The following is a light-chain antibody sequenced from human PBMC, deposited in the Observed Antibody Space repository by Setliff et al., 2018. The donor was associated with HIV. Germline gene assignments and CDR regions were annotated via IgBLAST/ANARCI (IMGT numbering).Light chain of an antibody. V-gene: IGLV2-11*01. J-gene: IGLJ1*01. CDR3: CSYAGSYTYI. Sequence: SALTQPRSVSGSPGQSVTFSCTGSSSDVGAYNYVSWYQQHPGKAPKLMIYDVTKRPSGVPDRFSGPKSGNTASLTISGLQAEDEADYYCCSYAGSYTYIFGSGTKVTVL. CDR1: SSDVGAYNY. CDR2: DVT.